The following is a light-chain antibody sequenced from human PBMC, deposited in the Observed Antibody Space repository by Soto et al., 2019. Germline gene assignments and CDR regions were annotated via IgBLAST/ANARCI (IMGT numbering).Light chain of an antibody. Sequence: QSVLTQPPSVSGAPGQRVTISCTGSTSNMGAGYDIHWYQLLPGTAPKILIYGNSYRPSGVPDRFSGSKSGTSASLVITGLQAEDEADYYCQSYDSSLSAVVFGGGTKLTVL. V-gene: IGLV1-40*01. J-gene: IGLJ2*01. CDR3: QSYDSSLSAVV. CDR2: GNS. CDR1: TSNMGAGYD.